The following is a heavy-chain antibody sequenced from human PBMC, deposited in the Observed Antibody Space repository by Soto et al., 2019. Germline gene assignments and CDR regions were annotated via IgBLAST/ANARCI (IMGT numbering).Heavy chain of an antibody. CDR1: GFTFSSYG. Sequence: PGGSLRLSCAASGFTFSSYGMHWVRQAPGKGLEWVAVISYDGSNKYYADSVKGRFTISRDNSKNTLYLQMNSLRAEDTAVYYCAKDKGFGDIDYWGQGTLVTVSS. D-gene: IGHD3-10*01. J-gene: IGHJ4*02. V-gene: IGHV3-30*18. CDR3: AKDKGFGDIDY. CDR2: ISYDGSNK.